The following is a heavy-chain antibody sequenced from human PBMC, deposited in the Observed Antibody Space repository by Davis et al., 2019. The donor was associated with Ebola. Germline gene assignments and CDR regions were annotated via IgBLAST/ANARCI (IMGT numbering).Heavy chain of an antibody. V-gene: IGHV4-59*08. CDR2: IYYSGST. D-gene: IGHD6-13*01. CDR3: ARLRIAAAGYDH. Sequence: PSETLSLTCNVSGGSISSYYWNWIRQPPGKELEWIGYIYYSGSTNYNPSLKSRVTMSVDTSKNQFSLKVSSVTAADTAVYYCARLRIAAAGYDHWGQGTLVTVSS. J-gene: IGHJ4*02. CDR1: GGSISSYY.